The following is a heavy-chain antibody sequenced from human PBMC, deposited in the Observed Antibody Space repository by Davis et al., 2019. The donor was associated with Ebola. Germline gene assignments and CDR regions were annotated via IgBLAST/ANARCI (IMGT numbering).Heavy chain of an antibody. D-gene: IGHD3-22*01. J-gene: IGHJ6*02. V-gene: IGHV1-2*04. CDR1: GYTFTSYY. CDR2: INPNSGGT. Sequence: ASVKVSCKASGYTFTSYYMHWVRQAPGQGLEWMGWINPNSGGTNYAQKFQGWVTMTRDTSISTAYMELSRLRSDDTAVYYCAREGPRLDSSGYYYGMDVWGQGTTVTVSS. CDR3: AREGPRLDSSGYYYGMDV.